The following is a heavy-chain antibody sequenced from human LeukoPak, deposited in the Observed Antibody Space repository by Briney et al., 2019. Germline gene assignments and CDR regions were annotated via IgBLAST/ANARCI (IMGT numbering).Heavy chain of an antibody. D-gene: IGHD6-13*01. CDR1: GYTFTSYY. CDR3: ARDPYSSSWYEGWFDP. J-gene: IGHJ5*02. Sequence: ASVKVSCKASGYTFTSYYMHWVRQAPGQGLEWMGIINPSGGSTSYAQKFQGRVTMTRDTSASTVYMELSSLRSEDTAVYYCARDPYSSSWYEGWFDPWGQGTLVTVSS. V-gene: IGHV1-46*01. CDR2: INPSGGST.